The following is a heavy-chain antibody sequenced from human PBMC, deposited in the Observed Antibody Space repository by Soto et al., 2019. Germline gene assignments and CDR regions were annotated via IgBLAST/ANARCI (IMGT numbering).Heavy chain of an antibody. CDR3: AREVALGSGKWFDP. CDR2: INPNSGGP. Sequence: GASVKVSCKASGYTFTVYYIHWVRQAPGQGLEWMGWINPNSGGPNYAQKFQGRVTMTRDTSISTAYMELSSLRSDDTAVYYCAREVALGSGKWFDPWGQGTLVTVSS. D-gene: IGHD2-15*01. V-gene: IGHV1-2*02. J-gene: IGHJ5*02. CDR1: GYTFTVYY.